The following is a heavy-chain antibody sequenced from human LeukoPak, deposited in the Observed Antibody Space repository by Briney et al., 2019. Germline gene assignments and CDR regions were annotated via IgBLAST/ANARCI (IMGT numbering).Heavy chain of an antibody. Sequence: WASVTVSCTASGYTFTSYGISWVRQAPGQGLEWMGWISAYNGNTNYAQKLQGRVTMTTDTSTSTAYMELRSLRSDDTAVYYCARYDSSGYYFRSGFDYWGQGTLVTVSS. D-gene: IGHD3-22*01. V-gene: IGHV1-18*01. CDR3: ARYDSSGYYFRSGFDY. J-gene: IGHJ4*02. CDR2: ISAYNGNT. CDR1: GYTFTSYG.